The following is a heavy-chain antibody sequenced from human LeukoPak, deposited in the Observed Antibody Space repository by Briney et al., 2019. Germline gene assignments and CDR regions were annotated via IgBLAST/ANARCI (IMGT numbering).Heavy chain of an antibody. J-gene: IGHJ4*02. V-gene: IGHV4-4*02. CDR3: ARQLKRLLWFGELSFDY. CDR1: GGSISSSNW. CDR2: INHSGST. Sequence: PSETLSLTCAVSGGSISSSNWWSWVRQPPGKGLEWIGEINHSGSTNYNPSLKSRVTISVDTSKNQFSLKLSSVTAADTAVYYCARQLKRLLWFGELSFDYWGQGTLVTVSS. D-gene: IGHD3-10*01.